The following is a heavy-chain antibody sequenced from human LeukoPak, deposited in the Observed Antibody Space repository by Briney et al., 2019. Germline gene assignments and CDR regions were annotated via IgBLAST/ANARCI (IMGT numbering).Heavy chain of an antibody. CDR2: IYYSGST. J-gene: IGHJ4*02. Sequence: SETLSLTCTVSGGSVSSGSYYWSWIRQPPGKGLEWIGYIYYSGSTNYNPSLKSRVTISVDKSKNQFSLKLSSVTAADTAVYYCARGVAGSPAFDYWGQGTLVTVSS. CDR3: ARGVAGSPAFDY. V-gene: IGHV4-61*01. CDR1: GGSVSSGSYY. D-gene: IGHD6-19*01.